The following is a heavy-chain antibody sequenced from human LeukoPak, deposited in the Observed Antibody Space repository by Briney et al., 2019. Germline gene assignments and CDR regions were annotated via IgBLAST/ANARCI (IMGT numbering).Heavy chain of an antibody. D-gene: IGHD5-24*01. CDR2: IIPIFGTA. Sequence: ASVKVSCKASGYTFTSYGISWVRQAPGQGLEWMGGIIPIFGTANYAQKFQGRVTITADESTSTAYIELSSLRSEDTAVYYCATRGQGMAYYWGQGTLVTVSS. CDR1: GYTFTSYG. J-gene: IGHJ4*02. V-gene: IGHV1-69*13. CDR3: ATRGQGMAYY.